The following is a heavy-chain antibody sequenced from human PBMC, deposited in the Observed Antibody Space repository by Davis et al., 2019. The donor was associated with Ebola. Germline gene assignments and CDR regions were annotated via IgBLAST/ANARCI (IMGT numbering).Heavy chain of an antibody. Sequence: ETLSLTCTVSGGSISSYYWSWIRQPPGKGLEWVSAISGSGGSTYYADSVKGRFTISRDNSKNTLYLQMNSLRAEDTAVYYCAKSGLSFGVVKYHYGMDVWGKGTTVTVSS. V-gene: IGHV3-23*01. CDR3: AKSGLSFGVVKYHYGMDV. J-gene: IGHJ6*04. D-gene: IGHD3-3*01. CDR1: GGSISSYY. CDR2: ISGSGGST.